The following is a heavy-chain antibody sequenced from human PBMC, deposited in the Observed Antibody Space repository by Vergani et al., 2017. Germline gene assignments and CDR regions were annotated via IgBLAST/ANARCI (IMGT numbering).Heavy chain of an antibody. D-gene: IGHD3-10*01. J-gene: IGHJ5*02. Sequence: QLQLQESGPGLVKPSETLSLTCTVSGGSISSSSYYWGWIRQPPGKGLEWIGSIYYSGSTYYNPSLKSRVTISVDTSKNQFSLKLSSVTAADTAVYYCARGPISDPHRGVIITTNWFDPWGQGTLVTVSS. CDR1: GGSISSSSYY. CDR2: IYYSGST. V-gene: IGHV4-39*01. CDR3: ARGPISDPHRGVIITTNWFDP.